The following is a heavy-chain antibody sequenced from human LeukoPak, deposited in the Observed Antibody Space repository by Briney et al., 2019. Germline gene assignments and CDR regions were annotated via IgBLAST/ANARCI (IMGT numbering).Heavy chain of an antibody. D-gene: IGHD3-22*01. CDR1: GFTFSSYA. V-gene: IGHV3-23*01. Sequence: GGSLRLSCAASGFTFSSYAMSWVRQAPGKGLEWVSAISGSGGGTYYADSVKGRFTISRDNSKNTLYLQMNSVRAEDTAVYYCAKGTRMIVVDNTIDYWGQGTLVTVSS. J-gene: IGHJ4*02. CDR2: ISGSGGGT. CDR3: AKGTRMIVVDNTIDY.